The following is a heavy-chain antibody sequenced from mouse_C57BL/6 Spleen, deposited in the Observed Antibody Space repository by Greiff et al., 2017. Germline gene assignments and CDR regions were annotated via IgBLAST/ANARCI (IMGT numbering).Heavy chain of an antibody. D-gene: IGHD1-2*01. V-gene: IGHV7-3*01. J-gene: IGHJ2*01. Sequence: EVMLVESGGGLVQPGGSLSLSCAASGFTFTDYYMSWVRQPPGKALEWLGFIRNKANGYTTEYSASVKGRVTISRDNSQSILDLQMNALRAEDSSTYDCARSLITTEDYFDYWGQGTTRTVAS. CDR3: ARSLITTEDYFDY. CDR2: IRNKANGYTT. CDR1: GFTFTDYY.